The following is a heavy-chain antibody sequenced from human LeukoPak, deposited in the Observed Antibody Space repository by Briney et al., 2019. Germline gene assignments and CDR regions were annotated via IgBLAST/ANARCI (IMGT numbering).Heavy chain of an antibody. V-gene: IGHV4-34*12. CDR1: GGSFSGYY. D-gene: IGHD3-22*01. CDR2: VIHSGST. CDR3: ARAVSPYYYYYMDV. J-gene: IGHJ6*03. Sequence: SDTLSLTCAVYGGSFSGYYWSWIRQPPGKGLEWIGEVIHSGSTNYIPSLKGRVTISVDTSKNQFSLRLSSVTAADTAVYYCARAVSPYYYYYMDVWGKGTTVTVSS.